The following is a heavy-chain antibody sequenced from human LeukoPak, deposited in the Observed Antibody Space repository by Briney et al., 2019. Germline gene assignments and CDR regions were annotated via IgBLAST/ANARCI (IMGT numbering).Heavy chain of an antibody. CDR3: ARDVGDYGFNY. Sequence: GGSLRLSCAASGFTFSTYEINWVRQAPGKGLEWVSYISSSGSTIYYADSVKGRFTISRDNAKNSLYLQMNSLRAEDTAVYYCARDVGDYGFNYWGQGTLVTVSS. D-gene: IGHD4-17*01. V-gene: IGHV3-48*03. CDR1: GFTFSTYE. J-gene: IGHJ4*02. CDR2: ISSSGSTI.